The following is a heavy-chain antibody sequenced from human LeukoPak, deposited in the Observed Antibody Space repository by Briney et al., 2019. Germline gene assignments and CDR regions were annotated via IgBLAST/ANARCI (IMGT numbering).Heavy chain of an antibody. J-gene: IGHJ3*02. CDR2: VYTNGGT. CDR3: ARHDTRGGAYDI. V-gene: IGHV4-4*07. D-gene: IGHD3-10*01. CDR1: GGSLITYY. Sequence: SETLSLTCTVSGGSLITYYWNWIRQPAGKGLEWIGRVYTNGGTNYNPSLKSRVTLSVDTSKNQFSLRLSSVTAADTAVYYCARHDTRGGAYDIWGQGTMVTVSS.